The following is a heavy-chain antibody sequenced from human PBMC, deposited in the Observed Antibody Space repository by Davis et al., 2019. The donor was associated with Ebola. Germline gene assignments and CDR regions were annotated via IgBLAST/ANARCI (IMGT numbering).Heavy chain of an antibody. CDR3: AKRLSGWDVDY. Sequence: GGSLRLSCAASGFTFSNYAMSWVRQAPGKGLEWVSAISSSGAYTYHADSVKGRFTITRDNSKNTLYLQMSSLRAEDTAVYYCAKRLSGWDVDYWGQGALVTVSS. CDR1: GFTFSNYA. D-gene: IGHD6-19*01. CDR2: ISSSGAYT. V-gene: IGHV3-23*01. J-gene: IGHJ4*02.